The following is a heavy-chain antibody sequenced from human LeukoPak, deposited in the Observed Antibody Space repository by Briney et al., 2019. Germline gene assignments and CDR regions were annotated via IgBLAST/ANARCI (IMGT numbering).Heavy chain of an antibody. J-gene: IGHJ3*02. CDR2: ISGSGGST. CDR1: GFTFRSFG. Sequence: PGGSLRLSCAASGFTFRSFGMHWVRQAPGKGLEWVSAISGSGGSTYYADSVKGRFTISRDNSKNTLYLQMNSLRAEDTAVYYCAKDQWHYDFWSGYQDAFDIWGQGTMVTVSS. D-gene: IGHD3-3*01. V-gene: IGHV3-23*01. CDR3: AKDQWHYDFWSGYQDAFDI.